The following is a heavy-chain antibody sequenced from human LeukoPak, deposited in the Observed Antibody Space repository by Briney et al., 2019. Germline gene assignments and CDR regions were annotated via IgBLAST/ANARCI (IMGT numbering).Heavy chain of an antibody. CDR2: ISGSGGST. CDR1: GFTFSSYA. D-gene: IGHD2-15*01. Sequence: GGSLRLSCAASGFTFSSYAKSWVRQAPGKGLEWVSTISGSGGSTYYADSVKGRFTISRDNSKNTLYLQMNSLRAEDTAVYYCAKVWRTDMENDAFDIWGQGTMVTVSS. V-gene: IGHV3-23*01. CDR3: AKVWRTDMENDAFDI. J-gene: IGHJ3*02.